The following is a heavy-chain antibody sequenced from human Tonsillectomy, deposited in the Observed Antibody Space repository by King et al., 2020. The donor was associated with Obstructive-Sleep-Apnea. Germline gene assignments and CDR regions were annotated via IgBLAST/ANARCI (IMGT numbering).Heavy chain of an antibody. CDR2: MSHSGGT. J-gene: IGHJ4*02. V-gene: IGHV4-39*07. CDR1: GGSIGSSSYF. CDR3: ARAGDY. Sequence: PLQESGPGLVKPSETLSLTCTVSGGSIGSSSYFWGWIRQPPGKGLEWIGSMSHSGGTYYNLSLKSRVTMSLDTSKNQFSLKLKSVTAADTAVYYCARAGDYWGQGTLVTVSS.